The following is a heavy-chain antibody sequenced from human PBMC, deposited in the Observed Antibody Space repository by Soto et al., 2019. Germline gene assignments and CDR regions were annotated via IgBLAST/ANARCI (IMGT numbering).Heavy chain of an antibody. D-gene: IGHD6-13*01. Sequence: ASVKVSCKASGYTFTSYDINWVRQATGQGLEWMGWMNPNSGNTGYAQKFQGRVTMTRNTSISTAYMELSSLRSEDTAVYYCARGGDSSRQNYYYYYMDVWGKGTTVTVSS. CDR3: ARGGDSSRQNYYYYYMDV. CDR1: GYTFTSYD. CDR2: MNPNSGNT. J-gene: IGHJ6*03. V-gene: IGHV1-8*01.